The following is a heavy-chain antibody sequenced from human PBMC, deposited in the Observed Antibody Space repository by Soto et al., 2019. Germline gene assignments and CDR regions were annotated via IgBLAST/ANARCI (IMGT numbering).Heavy chain of an antibody. D-gene: IGHD6-25*01. J-gene: IGHJ3*02. V-gene: IGHV3-33*01. CDR3: AREGSERTGAFDI. Sequence: PGGSLRLSCAASGFTFSSYGMHWVRQAPGKGLEWVAVIWYDGSNKYYADSVKGRFTISRDNSKNTLYLQMNGLRAEDTAVYYCAREGSERTGAFDIWGQGTMVTVSS. CDR1: GFTFSSYG. CDR2: IWYDGSNK.